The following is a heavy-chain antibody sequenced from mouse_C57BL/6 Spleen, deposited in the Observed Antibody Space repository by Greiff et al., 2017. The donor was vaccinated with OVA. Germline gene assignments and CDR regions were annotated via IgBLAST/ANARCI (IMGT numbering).Heavy chain of an antibody. Sequence: VQLQQSGPELVKPGASVKISCKASGYAFSSSWMNWVKQRPGKGLEWIGRIYPGDGDTNYNGKFKGKATLTADKSSSTAYMQLSSLTSEDSAVYFCARRHDGYFYFDYWGQGTTLTVSS. CDR1: GYAFSSSW. J-gene: IGHJ2*01. D-gene: IGHD2-3*01. CDR2: IYPGDGDT. CDR3: ARRHDGYFYFDY. V-gene: IGHV1-82*01.